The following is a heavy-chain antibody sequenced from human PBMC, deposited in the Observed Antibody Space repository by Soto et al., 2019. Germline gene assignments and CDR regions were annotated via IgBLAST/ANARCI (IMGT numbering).Heavy chain of an antibody. J-gene: IGHJ5*02. D-gene: IGHD1-7*01. V-gene: IGHV4-34*01. CDR2: INHSGST. CDR3: ARCPGTTSWFDP. CDR1: GGSFSGYY. Sequence: SETLSLTCAVYGGSFSGYYWSWIRQPPGKGLEWIGEINHSGSTNYNPSLKSRVTISVDTSKNQFPLKLSSVTAADTAVYYCARCPGTTSWFDPWGQGTLVTVSS.